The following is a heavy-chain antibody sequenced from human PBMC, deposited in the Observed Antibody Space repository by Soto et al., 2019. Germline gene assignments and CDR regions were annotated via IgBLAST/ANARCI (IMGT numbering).Heavy chain of an antibody. J-gene: IGHJ4*02. Sequence: QLQLQESGPGLVKPSETLSLTCSVSGGSISSRTFWWAWIRQPPGKGLEWIGDMYYSGSSYSSPSLKSRVCHSVDTSKNQLSLKLNSVTDADTAVYYCARHPRDDYNYGGSGIFDYWGQGTLVNVSS. CDR1: GGSISSRTFW. CDR3: ARHPRDDYNYGGSGIFDY. V-gene: IGHV4-39*01. CDR2: MYYSGSS. D-gene: IGHD4-4*01.